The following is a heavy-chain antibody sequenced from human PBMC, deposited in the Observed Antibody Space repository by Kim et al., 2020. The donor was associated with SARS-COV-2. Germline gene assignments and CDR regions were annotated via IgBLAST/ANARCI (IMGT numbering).Heavy chain of an antibody. J-gene: IGHJ4*02. CDR2: IYTSGST. CDR3: ARDTPQGDQLLLFDY. D-gene: IGHD2-2*01. Sequence: SETLSLTCTVSGGSISSGSYYWSWIRQPAGKGLEWIGRIYTSGSTNYNPSLKSRVTISVDTSKNQFSLKLSSVTAADTAVYYCARDTPQGDQLLLFDYWGQGTLVTVSS. V-gene: IGHV4-61*02. CDR1: GGSISSGSYY.